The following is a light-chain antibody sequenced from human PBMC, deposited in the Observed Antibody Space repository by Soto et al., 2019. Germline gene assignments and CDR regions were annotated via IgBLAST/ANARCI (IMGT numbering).Light chain of an antibody. CDR2: DVN. CDR3: SSYTRISTYV. J-gene: IGLJ1*01. CDR1: SSDIGGYNY. Sequence: QSALTQPASVSGSPGQAITISCTGTSSDIGGYNYVSWYQQHPGKAPKLMIFDVNNRPSGISNRFSVSKSGNTASLTISGLQADDEADYYCSSYTRISTYVFGTGTKLTVL. V-gene: IGLV2-14*01.